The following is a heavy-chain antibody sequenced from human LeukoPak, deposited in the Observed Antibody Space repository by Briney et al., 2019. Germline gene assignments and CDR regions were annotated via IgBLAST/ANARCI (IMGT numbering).Heavy chain of an antibody. Sequence: NPSETLSLTCAVYGGSFSGYYWSWIRQPPGKGLEWIGEINHSGSTNYNPSLKSRVTISVDTSKNQFSLKLSSVTAADTAVYYCARRYSSSWYRTGPFDYWGQGTLVTVSS. CDR2: INHSGST. J-gene: IGHJ4*02. V-gene: IGHV4-34*01. CDR3: ARRYSSSWYRTGPFDY. D-gene: IGHD6-13*01. CDR1: GGSFSGYY.